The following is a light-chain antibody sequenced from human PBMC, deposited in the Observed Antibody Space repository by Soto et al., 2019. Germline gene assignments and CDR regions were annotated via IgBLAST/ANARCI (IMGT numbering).Light chain of an antibody. Sequence: QLVLTQPPSASGTPGQRVTISCSGSSSNIGSNTVNWYQHLPRAAPKLLIQSNNQRPSGVTDRFSGSQSGTSASLAISGLQSEDEADYYCAVWDDSLNGYVFGTGTKLTVL. CDR3: AVWDDSLNGYV. J-gene: IGLJ1*01. CDR2: SNN. CDR1: SSNIGSNT. V-gene: IGLV1-44*01.